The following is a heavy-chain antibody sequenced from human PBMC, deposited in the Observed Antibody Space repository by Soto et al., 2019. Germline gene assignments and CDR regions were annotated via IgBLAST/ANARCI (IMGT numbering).Heavy chain of an antibody. CDR1: GGTFSSYA. D-gene: IGHD1-26*01. V-gene: IGHV1-69*01. J-gene: IGHJ4*02. Sequence: QVQLVQSGAEVKKPGSSVKVSCKASGGTFSSYAISWVRQAPGQGLEWMGGIIPIFGTANYAQKFQGRVTNTADESTSTAYMELIRLRSQDTPAYYGARGESGSYVFDYWGQGTLVTVSS. CDR2: IIPIFGTA. CDR3: ARGESGSYVFDY.